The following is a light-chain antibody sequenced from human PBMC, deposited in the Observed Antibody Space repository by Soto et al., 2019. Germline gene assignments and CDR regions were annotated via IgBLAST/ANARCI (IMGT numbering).Light chain of an antibody. CDR3: QQRSNWPPMYT. CDR1: QSVSSY. Sequence: EIVLTQSPATLFLSPGERATLSCRASQSVSSYLAWYQQKPGQAPRLLIYDASNRATGIPARFSGSGSGTDFTLTISSLEPEDFAVYYCQQRSNWPPMYTFGQGTKLEIK. CDR2: DAS. V-gene: IGKV3-11*01. J-gene: IGKJ2*01.